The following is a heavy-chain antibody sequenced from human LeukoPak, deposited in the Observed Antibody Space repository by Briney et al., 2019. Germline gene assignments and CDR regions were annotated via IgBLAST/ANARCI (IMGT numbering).Heavy chain of an antibody. Sequence: GGSLRLSCAASGFTFSSYSMNWVRQAPGKGLEWVSSISSSSSYIYYADSVRGRFTISRDNAKNSLYLQMNSLRAEDTAVYYCARALEWLLYHYYMDVWGKGTTVTVSS. CDR2: ISSSSSYI. D-gene: IGHD3-3*01. CDR1: GFTFSSYS. CDR3: ARALEWLLYHYYMDV. J-gene: IGHJ6*03. V-gene: IGHV3-21*01.